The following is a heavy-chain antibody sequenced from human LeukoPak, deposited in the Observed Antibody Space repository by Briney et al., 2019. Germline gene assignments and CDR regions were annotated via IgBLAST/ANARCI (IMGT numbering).Heavy chain of an antibody. CDR1: GGSITSHY. CDR2: IPYTGSP. J-gene: IGHJ3*02. Sequence: PSETLSLTCSVSGGSITSHYWSWIRQSPGKGLEWISYIPYTGSPRYNPSFQSRVTISLDTSKTHFSLKLTSVTAADTAVYYCARLLNNDNAGDPDTFDMWGPGTMVTVSS. V-gene: IGHV4-59*08. CDR3: ARLLNNDNAGDPDTFDM. D-gene: IGHD4-17*01.